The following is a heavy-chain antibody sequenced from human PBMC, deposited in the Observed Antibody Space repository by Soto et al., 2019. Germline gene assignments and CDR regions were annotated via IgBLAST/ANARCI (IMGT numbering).Heavy chain of an antibody. Sequence: GGSLRLSCAVSGFTFNSYSMNWVRQAPGKGLEWVSSISSFSNYMYYADSVKGRFTISRDNSKNTLYLQMNSLRAEDTAVYYCASRSSGWYFDYWGQGTLVTVS. CDR2: ISSFSNYM. CDR3: ASRSSGWYFDY. CDR1: GFTFNSYS. V-gene: IGHV3-21*04. J-gene: IGHJ4*02. D-gene: IGHD6-19*01.